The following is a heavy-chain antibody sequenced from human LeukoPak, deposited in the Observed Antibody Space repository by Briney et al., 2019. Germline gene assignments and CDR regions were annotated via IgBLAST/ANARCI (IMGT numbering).Heavy chain of an antibody. V-gene: IGHV3-7*01. D-gene: IGHD6-6*01. Sequence: GGSLRLSCAASGFTFSTYWMGWVRQAPGKGLEWVAKIKPDGSEKDHVDSVKGRFTISRDNAKNSLYLQMNSLRAEDTAVYYCARAVEYSSSSLGYWGQGTLVTVSS. CDR3: ARAVEYSSSSLGY. CDR2: IKPDGSEK. CDR1: GFTFSTYW. J-gene: IGHJ4*02.